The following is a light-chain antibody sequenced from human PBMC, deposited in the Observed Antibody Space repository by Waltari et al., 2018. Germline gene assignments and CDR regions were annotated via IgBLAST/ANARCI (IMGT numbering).Light chain of an antibody. CDR3: ASWDDTVNGPV. J-gene: IGLJ3*02. CDR2: YYT. Sequence: SVLTQPPSVSGTPGQRVTISCSGNTDTIHWYQPLPGAAPRLLIYYYTYRPSGVPDRFSGSKSGTSASLAITGLQSEDEGDYYCASWDDTVNGPVFGGGTKLTVL. CDR1: TDT. V-gene: IGLV1-44*01.